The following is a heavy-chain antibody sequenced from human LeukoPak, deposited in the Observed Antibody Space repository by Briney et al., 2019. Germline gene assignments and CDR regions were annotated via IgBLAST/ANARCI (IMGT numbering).Heavy chain of an antibody. CDR3: ARDRGDYYGSGKPLGYFDY. CDR1: GGTFSSYA. CDR2: IIPTFGTA. V-gene: IGHV1-69*05. D-gene: IGHD3-10*01. Sequence: ASVKVSCKASGGTFSSYAISWVRQAPGQGLEWMGGIIPTFGTANYAQKFQGRVTITTDESTSTAYMELSSLRSEDTAVYYCARDRGDYYGSGKPLGYFDYWGQGTLVTVSS. J-gene: IGHJ4*02.